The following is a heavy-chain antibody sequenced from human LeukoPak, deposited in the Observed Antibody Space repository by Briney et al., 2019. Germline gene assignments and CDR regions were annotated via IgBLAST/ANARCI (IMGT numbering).Heavy chain of an antibody. J-gene: IGHJ3*02. CDR3: AREGRYYYGSGSYAGAFDI. Sequence: ASVKVSCKASGYTFTSYGISWVRQAPGQGLEWMGWISAYNGNTNYAQKLQGRVTMTTDTSTSTVYMELRSLRSDDTAVYYCAREGRYYYGSGSYAGAFDIWGQGTMVTVSS. CDR1: GYTFTSYG. CDR2: ISAYNGNT. D-gene: IGHD3-10*01. V-gene: IGHV1-18*04.